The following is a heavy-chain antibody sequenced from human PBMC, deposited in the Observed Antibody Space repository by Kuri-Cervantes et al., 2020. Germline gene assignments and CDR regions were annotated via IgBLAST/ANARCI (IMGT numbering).Heavy chain of an antibody. J-gene: IGHJ4*02. V-gene: IGHV1-46*01. CDR1: GYTFTSYY. Sequence: ASVKVSCKASGYTFTSYYMHWVRQAPGQGLEWMGIINPSGGSTSYAQKFQGRVTMTRDTSTSTVYMELSSLRSEDTAVYYRARGYCSGGSCYSVGINDYWGQGTLVTVSS. D-gene: IGHD2-15*01. CDR2: INPSGGST. CDR3: ARGYCSGGSCYSVGINDY.